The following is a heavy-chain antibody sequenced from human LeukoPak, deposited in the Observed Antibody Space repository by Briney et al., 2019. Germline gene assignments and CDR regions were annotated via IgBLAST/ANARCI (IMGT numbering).Heavy chain of an antibody. J-gene: IGHJ4*02. Sequence: PGGSLRLSCAASGFTFTNSYMSWIRQAPGKGLEWVSSISSTGTTRFDADSVKGRFTISRDNSKNTLYLQMHSLRAEDTAVYYCATGASSSSFAYWGQGTLVTVSS. CDR3: ATGASSSSFAY. D-gene: IGHD1-26*01. CDR1: GFTFTNSY. CDR2: ISSTGTTR. V-gene: IGHV3-23*01.